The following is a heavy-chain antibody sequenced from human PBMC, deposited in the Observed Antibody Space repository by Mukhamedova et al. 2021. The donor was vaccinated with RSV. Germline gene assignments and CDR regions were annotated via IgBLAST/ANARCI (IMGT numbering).Heavy chain of an antibody. J-gene: IGHJ4*02. D-gene: IGHD3-10*01. CDR2: ISSSGGST. CDR3: ARARGASGCYYFDY. V-gene: IGHV3-11*05. Sequence: MTWIRQAPGKGLEWVSYISSSGGSTNHADSVKGRFTISRDNAKNSLDLQMNSLRAEDTAVYYCARARGASGCYYFDYWGQGTLV.